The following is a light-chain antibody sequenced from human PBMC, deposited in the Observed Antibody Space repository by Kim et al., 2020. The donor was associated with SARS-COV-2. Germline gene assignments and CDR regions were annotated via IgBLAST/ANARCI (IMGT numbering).Light chain of an antibody. CDR2: LGS. J-gene: IGKJ5*01. Sequence: PASISCRSSQSLVHSNGNNYLDWYQQRPGQSPQRLIYLGSNRASGVPDRFSGSGSGTDFTLKISRVEAEDVGVYYCMQAIQSPITFGHGTQLEIK. CDR1: QSLVHSNGNNY. V-gene: IGKV2-28*01. CDR3: MQAIQSPIT.